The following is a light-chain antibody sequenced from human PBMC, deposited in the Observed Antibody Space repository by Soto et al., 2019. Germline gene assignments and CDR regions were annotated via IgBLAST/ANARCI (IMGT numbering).Light chain of an antibody. CDR1: QSVSSG. CDR2: GAS. CDR3: QQYNNWPQT. J-gene: IGKJ1*01. V-gene: IGKV3-15*01. Sequence: EVVMTQSPATRSVSPGERATLSCRASQSVSSGLAWYQQKPGQAPRLLIYGASTRATGIPARFSGSGSGTEFTLTISSLQSEDFAVYYCQQYNNWPQTFGQGTKVDI.